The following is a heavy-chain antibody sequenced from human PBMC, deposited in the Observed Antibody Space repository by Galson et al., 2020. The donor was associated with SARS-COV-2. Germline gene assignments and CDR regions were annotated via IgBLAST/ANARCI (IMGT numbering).Heavy chain of an antibody. CDR3: ARDLGDSMYYYYGMTS. D-gene: IGHD2-21*02. CDR2: VIYSGTT. V-gene: IGHV4-30-4*07. J-gene: IGHJ6*02. CDR1: GGSITDGGSS. Sequence: SETLSLTCAVSGGSITDGGSSWSWIRQPPGKGLEWIGHVIYSGTTYYNPSLKTRVSISLGTSKNQFFLRLHSVTAADTAVYYCARDLGDSMYYYYGMTSGAKGPRSPCP.